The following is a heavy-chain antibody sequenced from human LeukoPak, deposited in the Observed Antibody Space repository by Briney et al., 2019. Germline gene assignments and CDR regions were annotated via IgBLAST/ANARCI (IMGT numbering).Heavy chain of an antibody. CDR3: ARDRCSSTSCYLFDY. Sequence: ASVKVSCKASGYTFTGYYMHRVRQAPGQGLEWMGWINPNSGGTNYAQKFQGRVTMTRDTSISTAYMELSRLRSDDTAVYYCARDRCSSTSCYLFDYWGQGTLVTVSS. D-gene: IGHD2-2*01. CDR1: GYTFTGYY. V-gene: IGHV1-2*02. CDR2: INPNSGGT. J-gene: IGHJ4*02.